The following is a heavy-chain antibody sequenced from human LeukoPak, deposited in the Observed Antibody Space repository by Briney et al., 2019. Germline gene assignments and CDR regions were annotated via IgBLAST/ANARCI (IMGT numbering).Heavy chain of an antibody. D-gene: IGHD3-22*01. J-gene: IGHJ4*02. CDR2: ISGSGGST. CDR1: GFTFSSYA. CDR3: AKVHGTNYYDSSGYYYAFDY. Sequence: GRSLRLSCAASGFTFSSYAMHWVRQAPGKGLEWVSAISGSGGSTYYADSVKGRFTISRDNSKNTLYLQMNSLRAEDTAVYYCAKVHGTNYYDSSGYYYAFDYWGQGTLVTVSS. V-gene: IGHV3-23*01.